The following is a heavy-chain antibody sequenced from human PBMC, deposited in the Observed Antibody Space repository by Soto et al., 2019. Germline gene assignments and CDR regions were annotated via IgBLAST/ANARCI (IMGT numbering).Heavy chain of an antibody. V-gene: IGHV4-59*01. CDR1: GGSISSYY. J-gene: IGHJ3*02. D-gene: IGHD6-6*01. CDR3: ARVVSSSSAFGAFDI. CDR2: IYYSGST. Sequence: LSLTCTVSGGSISSYYWSWIRQPPGKGLEWIGYIYYSGSTNYNPSLKSRVTISVDTSKNQSSLKLSSVTAADTAVYYCARVVSSSSAFGAFDIWGQGTMVTVSS.